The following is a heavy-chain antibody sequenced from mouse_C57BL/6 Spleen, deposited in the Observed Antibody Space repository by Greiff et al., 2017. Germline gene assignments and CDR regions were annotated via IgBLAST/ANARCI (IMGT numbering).Heavy chain of an antibody. D-gene: IGHD1-1*01. V-gene: IGHV1-64*01. J-gene: IGHJ4*01. CDR2: IHPNSGST. Sequence: QVQLQQPGAELVKPGASVKLSCKASGYTFTSYWMHWVKQRPGQGLEWIGMIHPNSGSTNYNEKFKSKATLTVDKSSSTAYMQLSSLTSEDSAVYYGARYRITTVVAWYYAMDYWGQGTSVTVSS. CDR1: GYTFTSYW. CDR3: ARYRITTVVAWYYAMDY.